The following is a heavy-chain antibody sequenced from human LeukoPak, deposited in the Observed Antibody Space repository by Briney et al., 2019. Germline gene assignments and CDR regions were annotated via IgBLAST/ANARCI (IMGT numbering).Heavy chain of an antibody. CDR3: ATGRGTPLGF. D-gene: IGHD1-26*01. Sequence: GGSLRLSCAASGIAFSTYWMHWVRQAPGKGRVWISRLSTDGSNTFYADSVKGRFIVSRDNAENTLYLQMDNLRAEDTAMYYCATGRGTPLGFWGQGALVTVSS. V-gene: IGHV3-74*01. J-gene: IGHJ4*02. CDR2: LSTDGSNT. CDR1: GIAFSTYW.